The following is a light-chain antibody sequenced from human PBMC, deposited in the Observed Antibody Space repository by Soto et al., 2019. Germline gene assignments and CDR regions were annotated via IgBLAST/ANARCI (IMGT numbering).Light chain of an antibody. V-gene: IGKV3-20*01. CDR1: QSVSSY. J-gene: IGKJ1*01. CDR3: QQYGSSTWT. CDR2: DAS. Sequence: EIVLTQSPATLSLSPGERSTLSCRASQSVSSYLAWYQQKPGQXPRXXIYDASNRATGIPDRFSGSGSGTDLTITISRLEPEDFDVDYCQQYGSSTWTFGQGTKVDIK.